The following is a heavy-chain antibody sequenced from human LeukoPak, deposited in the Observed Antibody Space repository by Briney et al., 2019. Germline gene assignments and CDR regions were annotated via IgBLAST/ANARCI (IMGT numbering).Heavy chain of an antibody. CDR3: ARDLVSTGWGY. D-gene: IGHD1-14*01. V-gene: IGHV3-7*01. J-gene: IGHJ4*02. CDR2: IKQDGSEK. CDR1: GFTFSSCW. Sequence: GGSLRLSCAASGFTFSSCWMSWVRQAPGKGLEWVANIKQDGSEKYYVDSVKGRFTISRDNAKNSLYLQMNSLRAEDTAVYYCARDLVSTGWGYWGQGTLVTVSS.